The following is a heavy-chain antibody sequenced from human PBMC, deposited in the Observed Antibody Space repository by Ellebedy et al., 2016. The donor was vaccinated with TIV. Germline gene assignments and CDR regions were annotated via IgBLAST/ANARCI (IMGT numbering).Heavy chain of an antibody. J-gene: IGHJ6*02. CDR3: TIRITMVRGGATDV. CDR1: GFSFSVYW. CDR2: IDSDGSST. D-gene: IGHD3-10*01. Sequence: GESLKISCAASGFSFSVYWMHWVRQAPGKGLVWVSRIDSDGSSTTYADSVKGRFTISRDNSKNTLYLQMNSLKTEDTAVYYCTIRITMVRGGATDVWGQGTTVTVSS. V-gene: IGHV3-74*01.